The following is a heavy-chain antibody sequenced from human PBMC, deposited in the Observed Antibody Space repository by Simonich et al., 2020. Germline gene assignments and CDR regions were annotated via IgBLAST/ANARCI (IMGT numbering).Heavy chain of an antibody. CDR1: GGSFSGSY. D-gene: IGHD1-1*01. V-gene: IGHV4-34*01. CDR3: ARHLQLGPFDY. CDR2: INHSGST. J-gene: IGHJ4*02. Sequence: QVQLQQWGAGLLKPSETLSLTCAVYGGSFSGSYWSWSRHPPGKGLEWIGEINHSGSTNYNPSLKSRVTISVDTSKNQFSLKLSSVTAADTAVYYCARHLQLGPFDYWGQGTLVTVSS.